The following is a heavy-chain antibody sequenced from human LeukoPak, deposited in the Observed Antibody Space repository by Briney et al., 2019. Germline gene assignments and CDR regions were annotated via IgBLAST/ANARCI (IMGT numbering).Heavy chain of an antibody. D-gene: IGHD6-13*01. V-gene: IGHV6-1*01. CDR2: TYYRSKWYN. CDR1: GDSVSSNSAA. CDR3: ARANLAAAVDNAFDI. Sequence: SQTLSLTCAISGDSVSSNSAAWTWIRQSPSRGLEWLGRTYYRSKWYNDYAVSVKSRITISPDTSKNQFSLQLNSVTPEDTAVYYCARANLAAAVDNAFDIWGQGTMVTVSS. J-gene: IGHJ3*02.